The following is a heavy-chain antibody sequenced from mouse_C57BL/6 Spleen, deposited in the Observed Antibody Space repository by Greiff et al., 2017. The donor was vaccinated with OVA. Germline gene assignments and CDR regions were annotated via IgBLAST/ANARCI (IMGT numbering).Heavy chain of an antibody. J-gene: IGHJ3*01. V-gene: IGHV1-15*01. CDR2: IDPETGGT. CDR3: TRDGYYPFAY. CDR1: GYTFTDYE. Sequence: VKLQHSGAELVRPGASVTLSCKASGYTFTDYEMHWVKQTPVHGLEWIGAIDPETGGTAYNQKFKGKAILTADKSSSTAYMELRSLTSEDSAVYYCTRDGYYPFAYWGQGTLVTVSA. D-gene: IGHD2-3*01.